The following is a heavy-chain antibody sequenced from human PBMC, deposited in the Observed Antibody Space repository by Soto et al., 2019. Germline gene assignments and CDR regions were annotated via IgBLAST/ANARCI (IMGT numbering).Heavy chain of an antibody. CDR1: GYTFSDYY. CDR2: IDTSGTKI. D-gene: IGHD3-3*01. J-gene: IGHJ4*02. V-gene: IGHV3-11*01. CDR3: ASHYDMWSCYLSPVAY. Sequence: QVQLVESGGDLVKPGGSLRLSCAASGYTFSDYYMSWIRQAPGKGLEWISYIDTSGTKIYYADSVKGRFTITRDNAKNSLYLEMNSLRDEDSAVYYCASHYDMWSCYLSPVAYWGQGTLVTVSS.